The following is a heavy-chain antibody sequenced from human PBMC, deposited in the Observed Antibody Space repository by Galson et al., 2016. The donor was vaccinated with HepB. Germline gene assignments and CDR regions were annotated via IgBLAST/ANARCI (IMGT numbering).Heavy chain of an antibody. V-gene: IGHV3-33*01. D-gene: IGHD2-15*01. CDR2: IWPDGSNK. J-gene: IGHJ4*02. CDR3: ARDGSSSAPYFDY. Sequence: SLRLSCATSGFTLSNYGMHWVRQVPGKGLEWVAIIWPDGSNKYYADSVKGRFTISRDSSKKTVYLQMNSLRAEDMAAYYCARDGSSSAPYFDYWGQGTLVTVSS. CDR1: GFTLSNYG.